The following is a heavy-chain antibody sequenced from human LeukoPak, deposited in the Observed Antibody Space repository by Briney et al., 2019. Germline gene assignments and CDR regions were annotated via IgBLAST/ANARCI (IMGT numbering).Heavy chain of an antibody. CDR3: ARERVSGVAGTYGVSAFYYYYYGMDV. CDR2: INHSGST. Sequence: PSETLSLTCAVYGGSFSGYYWSWIRQPPGKGLEWIGEINHSGSTNYNPSLKSRVTISVDTSKNQFSLKLSSVTAADTAVYYCARERVSGVAGTYGVSAFYYYYYGMDVWGQGTTVTVSS. V-gene: IGHV4-34*01. J-gene: IGHJ6*02. D-gene: IGHD6-19*01. CDR1: GGSFSGYY.